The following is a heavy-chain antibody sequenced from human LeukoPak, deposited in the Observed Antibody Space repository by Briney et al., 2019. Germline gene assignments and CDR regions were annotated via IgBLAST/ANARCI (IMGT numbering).Heavy chain of an antibody. Sequence: PSETLSLTCTVSGGSISSYYWSWVRHPPGKGLEWIGYIYYSGSTNYNPSLKSRVTISVDTPKNQFSLKLSSVTAADTAVYYCARVPQATYYDFWSGPVDAFDIWGQGTMVAVSS. CDR2: IYYSGST. J-gene: IGHJ3*02. D-gene: IGHD3-3*01. CDR3: ARVPQATYYDFWSGPVDAFDI. CDR1: GGSISSYY. V-gene: IGHV4-59*01.